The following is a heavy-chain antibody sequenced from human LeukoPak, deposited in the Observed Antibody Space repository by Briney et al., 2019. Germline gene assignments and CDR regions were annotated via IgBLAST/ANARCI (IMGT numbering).Heavy chain of an antibody. CDR3: ARVSSSWYNYYYYYYMDV. D-gene: IGHD6-13*01. Sequence: GGSLRLSCAASGFTFSSYGMHWVRQAPGKGLEWVAFIRYDGSNKYYADSVKGRFTISRDNSKNTLYLQMNSLRAEDTAVYYCARVSSSWYNYYYYYYMDVWGKGTTVTISS. CDR2: IRYDGSNK. J-gene: IGHJ6*03. V-gene: IGHV3-30*02. CDR1: GFTFSSYG.